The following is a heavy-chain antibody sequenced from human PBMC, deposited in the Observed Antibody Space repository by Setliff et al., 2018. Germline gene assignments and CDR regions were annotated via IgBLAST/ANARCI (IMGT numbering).Heavy chain of an antibody. Sequence: ASVKVSCKASGYTFTSYYMHWVRQAPGQGLEWMGIINPSGGSTSYAQKFQGRVTMTRDTSTSTVYMELSSLRSEDTAVYYCARGGYYYDRSGPSPDHFDYWGQGTLVTVSS. V-gene: IGHV1-46*01. CDR1: GYTFTSYY. CDR3: ARGGYYYDRSGPSPDHFDY. CDR2: INPSGGST. D-gene: IGHD3-22*01. J-gene: IGHJ4*02.